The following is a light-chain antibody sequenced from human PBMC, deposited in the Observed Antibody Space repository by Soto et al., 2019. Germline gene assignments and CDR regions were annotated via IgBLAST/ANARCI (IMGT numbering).Light chain of an antibody. CDR3: QQSYRTPYI. CDR2: AAS. J-gene: IGKJ2*01. V-gene: IGKV1-39*01. CDR1: QSISTD. Sequence: IQLTQSPSSLSASVGDTVTITCRASQSISTDLNWYQHKPGKAPKLVIQAASTLLIGVPPRFSGSGSETDFPLTITSLRPEEVATYYCQQSYRTPYIFGQGTNLEI.